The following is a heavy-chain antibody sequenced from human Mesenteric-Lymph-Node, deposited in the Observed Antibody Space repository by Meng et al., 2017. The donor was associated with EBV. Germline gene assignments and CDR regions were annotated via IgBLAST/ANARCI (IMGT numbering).Heavy chain of an antibody. CDR3: ARTPGPVAVPFDY. Sequence: HRHRQESGPGLVKPSETLSLTCTVSGGSISSSSYYWGWIRQPPGKGLEWIGSIYYSGSTYYNPSLKSRVTISVDTSKNQFSLKLSSVTAADTAVYYCARTPGPVAVPFDYWGQGTLVTVAS. CDR1: GGSISSSSYY. CDR2: IYYSGST. J-gene: IGHJ4*02. D-gene: IGHD6-19*01. V-gene: IGHV4-39*01.